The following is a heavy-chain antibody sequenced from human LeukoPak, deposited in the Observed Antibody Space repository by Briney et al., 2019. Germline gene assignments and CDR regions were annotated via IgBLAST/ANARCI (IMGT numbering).Heavy chain of an antibody. D-gene: IGHD3-3*01. CDR1: EYTFTSYD. CDR2: MNPNSGNT. V-gene: IGHV1-8*01. CDR3: ATGPRTIFGVPDY. Sequence: ASVKVSCKASEYTFTSYDINWVRQATGQGLEWMGWMNPNSGNTGYAQKFQGRVTMTRNTSISTAYTELSSLRSEDTAVYYCATGPRTIFGVPDYWGQGTLVTVSS. J-gene: IGHJ4*02.